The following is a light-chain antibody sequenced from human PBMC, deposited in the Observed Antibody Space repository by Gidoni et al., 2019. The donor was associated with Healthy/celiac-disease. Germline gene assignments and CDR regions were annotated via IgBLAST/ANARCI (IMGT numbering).Light chain of an antibody. Sequence: DIQMTQSPSTLSASVGDRVPITSRASQSISSWLAWYQQKPGKAPKLLIYKASSLESGVPSRFSGSGSGTEFTLTISSLQPDEFATYYCQQYNSLMYTFGQGTKLEIK. CDR1: QSISSW. CDR3: QQYNSLMYT. J-gene: IGKJ2*01. V-gene: IGKV1-5*03. CDR2: KAS.